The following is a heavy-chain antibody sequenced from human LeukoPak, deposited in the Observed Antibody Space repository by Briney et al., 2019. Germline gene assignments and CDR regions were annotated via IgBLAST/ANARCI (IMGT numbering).Heavy chain of an antibody. Sequence: ASVKVSCKASGYTFTSYGISWVRQAPGQGLEWMGWISAYNGNTNYAQKLQGRVTMTTDTSTSTAYMELGSLRSDDTAVYYCARDQASYYYYYGMDVWGQGTTVTVSS. V-gene: IGHV1-18*01. CDR3: ARDQASYYYYYGMDV. J-gene: IGHJ6*02. CDR1: GYTFTSYG. CDR2: ISAYNGNT.